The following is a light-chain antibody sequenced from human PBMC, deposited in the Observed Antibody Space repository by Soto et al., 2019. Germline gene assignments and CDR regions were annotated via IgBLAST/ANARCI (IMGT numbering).Light chain of an antibody. CDR1: QSVSSSY. CDR3: QQYSNWPWT. V-gene: IGKV3-20*01. CDR2: GAS. Sequence: EIVLTQSPGTLSLSPGERATLSCRASQSVSSSYLAWYQQKPGQAPRLLIYGASSRATGIPDRFSGSGSGTDFTLTISSLQSEDFAVYYCQQYSNWPWTFGQGTKVDIK. J-gene: IGKJ1*01.